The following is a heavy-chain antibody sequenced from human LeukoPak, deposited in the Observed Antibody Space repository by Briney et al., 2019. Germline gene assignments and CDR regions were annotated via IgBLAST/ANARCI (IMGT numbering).Heavy chain of an antibody. Sequence: GASVKLSCKASGYTFTSYGISWVRQAPGQRLEWMGIINPSGGSTSYAQKFQGRATMTRDTSTSTVYMELSSLRSEDTAVYYCARDRQGYFDYWGQGTLVTVSS. CDR2: INPSGGST. J-gene: IGHJ4*02. V-gene: IGHV1-46*01. CDR1: GYTFTSYG. CDR3: ARDRQGYFDY.